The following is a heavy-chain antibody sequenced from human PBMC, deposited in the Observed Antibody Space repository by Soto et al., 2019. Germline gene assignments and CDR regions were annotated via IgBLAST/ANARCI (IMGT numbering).Heavy chain of an antibody. D-gene: IGHD6-13*01. V-gene: IGHV3-23*04. Sequence: EVQLVESGGGLVKPGGSLRLSCAASGFSFSNYAMTWVRQAPGKGLEWVSVISGSDGRTYYADSVKGRFTISRDNSKNTLYLQMNSLRAEDTAVYYCAKNRERDAWYEEYWGQGTLVTVSS. CDR1: GFSFSNYA. CDR2: ISGSDGRT. J-gene: IGHJ4*02. CDR3: AKNRERDAWYEEY.